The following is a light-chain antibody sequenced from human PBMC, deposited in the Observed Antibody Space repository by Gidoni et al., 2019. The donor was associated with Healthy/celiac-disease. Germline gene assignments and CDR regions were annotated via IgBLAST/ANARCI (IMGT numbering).Light chain of an antibody. V-gene: IGLV2-18*01. CDR3: SLYTSTFVV. CDR1: SSDVGSYNL. Sequence: QSALTQPPSVSGSPGQSVTIPCTGTSSDVGSYNLVSWYQQPPGTAPKLMIYEVSNRPSGVPDRFSGSKSGNTASLTISGLQAEDEADYYCSLYTSTFVVFGGGTKLTVL. J-gene: IGLJ2*01. CDR2: EVS.